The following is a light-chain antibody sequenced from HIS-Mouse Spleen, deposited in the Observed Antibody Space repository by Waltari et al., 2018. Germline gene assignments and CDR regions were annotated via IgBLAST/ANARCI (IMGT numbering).Light chain of an antibody. J-gene: IGLJ2*01. Sequence: SYELTQPPSVSVSPGQTARITCSGDALPKKYAYWYQQKSGQAPVLVVYEDSKRPSGIPERFSRSGSGTMATLTSSGAQVEDEADYYCYSTDSSGNHRVFGGGTKLTVL. CDR2: EDS. CDR3: YSTDSSGNHRV. CDR1: ALPKKY. V-gene: IGLV3-10*01.